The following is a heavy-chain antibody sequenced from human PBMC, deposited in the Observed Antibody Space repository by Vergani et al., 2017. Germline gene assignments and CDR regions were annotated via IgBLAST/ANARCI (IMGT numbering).Heavy chain of an antibody. J-gene: IGHJ3*02. D-gene: IGHD3-3*01. CDR3: VASPWLLSNDAFDI. Sequence: VHLVESGGGLVQPGGSLRLSCAASGFTFSDHYMDWVRQAPGKGLEWVGRTRNKANSYTTEYAASVKGRFTISRDDSMNSLYLQMNSLKTEDTAVYYCVASPWLLSNDAFDIWGQGTMVTVSS. CDR1: GFTFSDHY. CDR2: TRNKANSYTT. V-gene: IGHV3-72*01.